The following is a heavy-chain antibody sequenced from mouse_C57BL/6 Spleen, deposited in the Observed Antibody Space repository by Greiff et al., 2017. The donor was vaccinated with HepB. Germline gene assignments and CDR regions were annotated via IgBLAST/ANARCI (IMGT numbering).Heavy chain of an antibody. Sequence: QVQLKQSGPELVKPGASVKISCKASGYAFSSSWMNWVKQRPGKGLEWIGRIYPGDGDTNYNGKFKGKATLTADKSSSTAYMQLSSLTSEDSAVYFCARSELRLYAMDYWGQGTSVTVSS. J-gene: IGHJ4*01. V-gene: IGHV1-82*01. CDR3: ARSELRLYAMDY. CDR1: GYAFSSSW. CDR2: IYPGDGDT. D-gene: IGHD1-1*01.